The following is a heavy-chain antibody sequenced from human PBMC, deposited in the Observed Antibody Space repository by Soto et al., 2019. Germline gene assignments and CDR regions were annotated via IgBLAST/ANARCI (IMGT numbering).Heavy chain of an antibody. CDR2: IYTSGST. CDR3: ARANTIDYGGNLDP. V-gene: IGHV4-61*02. D-gene: IGHD4-17*01. CDR1: GGSISSGDYY. Sequence: QVQLQESGPGLVKPSQTLSLTCTVSGGSISSGDYYWSWIRQPAGKGLEWIGRIYTSGSTNYNPSLKSRVTMSVDTSKNQFSLKLSSVTAADTAVYYCARANTIDYGGNLDPWGQGTLVTVSS. J-gene: IGHJ5*02.